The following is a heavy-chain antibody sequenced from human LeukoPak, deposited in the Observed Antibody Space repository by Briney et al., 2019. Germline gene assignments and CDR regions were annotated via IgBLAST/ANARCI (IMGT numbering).Heavy chain of an antibody. Sequence: SETLSLTCTVSGGSISSSSYYWGWIRQPPGKGLEWIGSIYYSGSTYYNPSLKSRVTISADTSKNQFSLKLSSVTAADTAVYYCAAIVVVVADPHFQHWGQGTLVTVSS. CDR2: IYYSGST. CDR3: AAIVVVVADPHFQH. D-gene: IGHD2-15*01. CDR1: GGSISSSSYY. V-gene: IGHV4-39*01. J-gene: IGHJ1*01.